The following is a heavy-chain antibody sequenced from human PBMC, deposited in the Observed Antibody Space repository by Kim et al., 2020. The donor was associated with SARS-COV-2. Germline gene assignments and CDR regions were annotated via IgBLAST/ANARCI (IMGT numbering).Heavy chain of an antibody. V-gene: IGHV1-3*01. J-gene: IGHJ6*02. Sequence: ASVKVSCKASGYTFTSYAMHWVRQAPGQRLEWMGWINAGNGNTKYSQKFQGRVTITRDTSASTAYMELSSLRSEDTAVYYCARESPYCSSTSCYLMDVWGQGTTVTVSS. CDR1: GYTFTSYA. D-gene: IGHD2-2*01. CDR3: ARESPYCSSTSCYLMDV. CDR2: INAGNGNT.